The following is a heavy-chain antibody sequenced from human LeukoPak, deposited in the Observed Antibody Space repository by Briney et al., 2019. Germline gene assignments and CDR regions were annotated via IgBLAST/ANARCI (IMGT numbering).Heavy chain of an antibody. V-gene: IGHV3-21*01. D-gene: IGHD4-17*01. CDR1: GFTFSSYS. J-gene: IGHJ6*02. CDR3: ARLLDADDYGDYPSLEYYYYGMDV. Sequence: GGSLRLSCAASGFTFSSYSMNWVRQAPGKGLEWVSSISSSSSYLYYADSVKGRFTISRDNAKNSLYLQMNSLRAEDTAVYYCARLLDADDYGDYPSLEYYYYGMDVWGQGTTVTVSS. CDR2: ISSSSSYL.